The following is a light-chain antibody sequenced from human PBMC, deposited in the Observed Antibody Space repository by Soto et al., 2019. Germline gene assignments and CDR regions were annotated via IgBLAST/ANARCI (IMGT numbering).Light chain of an antibody. CDR3: VTWDNSLSAPVV. CDR2: DNN. V-gene: IGLV1-51*01. CDR1: SSNIGSNY. J-gene: IGLJ2*01. Sequence: QSVLTQPPSVSAAPGQKVTISCSGGSSNIGSNYVSWYQHFPGTAPQLLIYDNNKRPSGIPVRFSGSKSGTSATLGITGLQTGDEADYYCVTWDNSLSAPVVFGGGTKVTVL.